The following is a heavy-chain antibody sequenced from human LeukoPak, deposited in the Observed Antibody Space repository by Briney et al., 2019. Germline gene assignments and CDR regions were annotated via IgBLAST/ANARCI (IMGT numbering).Heavy chain of an antibody. CDR1: GFTFSSYA. Sequence: GGSLRLSCAASGFTFSSYAMSWVRQAPGKGLEWVSYISSSGSTIYYADSVKGRFTISRDNAKNSLYLQMNSLRAEDTAVYYCARDMYGDSIFFDYWGQGTLVTVSS. CDR2: ISSSGSTI. J-gene: IGHJ4*02. CDR3: ARDMYGDSIFFDY. V-gene: IGHV3-48*04. D-gene: IGHD4-17*01.